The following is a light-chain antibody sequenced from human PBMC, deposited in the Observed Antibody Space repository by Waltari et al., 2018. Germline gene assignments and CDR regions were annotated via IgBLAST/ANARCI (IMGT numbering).Light chain of an antibody. Sequence: QSVLTQPPSASGTPGQRVTISCSGSSSNIGSNTVNWYQPLPGTAPKLLIYSNFQRPSGVPDRFSGSKSGTSASLAISGLQSEDEADYYCAAWDDSLNGFYVFGTGTKVTVL. CDR1: SSNIGSNT. CDR3: AAWDDSLNGFYV. V-gene: IGLV1-44*01. J-gene: IGLJ1*01. CDR2: SNF.